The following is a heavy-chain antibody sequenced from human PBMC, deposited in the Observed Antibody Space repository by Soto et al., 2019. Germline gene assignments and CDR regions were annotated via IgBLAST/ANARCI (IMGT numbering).Heavy chain of an antibody. CDR1: GGTFSSYA. D-gene: IGHD6-13*01. CDR3: ARPIYSSSWLGYY. V-gene: IGHV1-69*06. CDR2: IIPIFGTA. Sequence: AASVKVSCKASGGTFSSYAISWVRQAPGQGLEWMGGIIPIFGTANYAQKFQGRVTITADKSTSTAYMELSSLRSEDTAVYYCARPIYSSSWLGYYWGQGTLVTVSS. J-gene: IGHJ4*02.